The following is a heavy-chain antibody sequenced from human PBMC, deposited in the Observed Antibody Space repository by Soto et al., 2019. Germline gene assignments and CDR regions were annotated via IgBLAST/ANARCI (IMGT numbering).Heavy chain of an antibody. D-gene: IGHD6-13*01. CDR2: IYYSGST. CDR1: DGSSSSGSYY. J-gene: IGHJ5*02. CDR3: ARQSAAPGTHWFDP. V-gene: IGHV4-30-4*01. Sequence: PSETLSLTCPVWDGSSSSGSYYRDWIRQPPGKGPEWIGYIYYSGSTYYNPSLKSRVTISVDTSKNQFSLKLSSVTAADTAVYYCARQSAAPGTHWFDPWGQGMLVTVSS.